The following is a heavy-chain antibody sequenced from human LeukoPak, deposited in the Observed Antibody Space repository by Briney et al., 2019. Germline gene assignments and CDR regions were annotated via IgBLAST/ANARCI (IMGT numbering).Heavy chain of an antibody. D-gene: IGHD3-9*01. J-gene: IGHJ6*04. V-gene: IGHV1-69*13. CDR2: SIPIFGTA. CDR1: GATFTSYA. CDR3: ASGKVDYDIWTGSHGYGMDV. Sequence: ASVKVSCKASGATFTSYAISRVRQAPGPGLGWKGVSIPIFGTANNEHKDQGRVTITADESTSTAYMELSSLRYEATAVYYCASGKVDYDIWTGSHGYGMDVWGKGTTVTVSS.